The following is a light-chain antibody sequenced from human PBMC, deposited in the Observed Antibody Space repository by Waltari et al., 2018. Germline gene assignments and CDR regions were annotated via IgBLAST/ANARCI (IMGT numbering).Light chain of an antibody. CDR2: DTS. CDR3: QQRRNWPLT. Sequence: ELVLTQSPATLSLSPGERATLSCRASQSVNWYLAWYQQRPGQAPRLLIYDTSNRATGIPARFSGSGSETDFTLTISSLEPDDSAVYYCQQRRNWPLTFGGGTKVEIK. V-gene: IGKV3-11*01. CDR1: QSVNWY. J-gene: IGKJ4*01.